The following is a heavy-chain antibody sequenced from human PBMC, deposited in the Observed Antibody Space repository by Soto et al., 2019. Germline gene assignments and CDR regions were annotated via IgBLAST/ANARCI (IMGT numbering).Heavy chain of an antibody. D-gene: IGHD6-13*01. CDR2: IIPICRTA. CDR1: GGTFSSYA. V-gene: IGHV1-69*01. CDR3: ARASGIAAAGDYYYGMDV. Sequence: QVQLVQSGAEVKKPGSSVKFSCKASGGTFSSYAISWVRQAPGEGLEWMGGIIPICRTATYAPKYQGRVTITADEATSTAYMALSSLTSEDTAVSYCARASGIAAAGDYYYGMDVWGQGTTVTVSS. J-gene: IGHJ6*02.